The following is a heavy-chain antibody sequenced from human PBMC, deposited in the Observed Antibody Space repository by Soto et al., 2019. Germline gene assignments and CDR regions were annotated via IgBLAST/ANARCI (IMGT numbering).Heavy chain of an antibody. CDR3: ANEKTQHSDYVLGS. CDR2: ISYDGSNK. J-gene: IGHJ4*02. D-gene: IGHD4-4*01. Sequence: QVQLVESGGGVVQPGRSLRLSCVASGFIFSTYGMHWVRQAPGKGLEWVALISYDGSNKYYADSVKGRFTISRDNSKNTLYLQMNSLRVEDTAVFYCANEKTQHSDYVLGSWGQGTLVTVSS. CDR1: GFIFSTYG. V-gene: IGHV3-30*18.